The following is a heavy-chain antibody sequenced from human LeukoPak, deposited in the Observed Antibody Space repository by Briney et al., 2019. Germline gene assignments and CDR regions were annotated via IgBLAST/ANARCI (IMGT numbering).Heavy chain of an antibody. CDR1: GFTFSSYG. Sequence: PGGSLRLSCAASGFTFSSYGMHWVRQAPGKGLEWVAVIYYDGSNKYYADYVKGRFTISRDNSKNTLYLQMNSLRGEDTAVYYCARQIAYYYDSSGYYVFDYWGQGTLVTVSS. CDR3: ARQIAYYYDSSGYYVFDY. J-gene: IGHJ4*02. CDR2: IYYDGSNK. V-gene: IGHV3-33*01. D-gene: IGHD3-22*01.